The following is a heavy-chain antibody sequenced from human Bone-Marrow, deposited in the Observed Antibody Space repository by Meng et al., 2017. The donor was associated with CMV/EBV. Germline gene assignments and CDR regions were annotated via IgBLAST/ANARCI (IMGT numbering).Heavy chain of an antibody. J-gene: IGHJ1*01. D-gene: IGHD2-2*01. CDR2: ISSSSSYI. V-gene: IGHV3-21*01. CDR3: ARGGCSSTSCYGYFQH. CDR1: EFTFSSYS. Sequence: SEFTFSSYSMNWVRQATGKGLEWVSSISSSSSYIYYADSVKGRFTISRDNAKNSLYLQMNSLRAEDTAVYYCARGGCSSTSCYGYFQHWGQGTLVTVSS.